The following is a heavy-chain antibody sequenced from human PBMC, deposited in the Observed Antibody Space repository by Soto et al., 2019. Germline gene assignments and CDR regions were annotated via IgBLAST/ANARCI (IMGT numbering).Heavy chain of an antibody. J-gene: IGHJ4*02. CDR2: INHSGST. D-gene: IGHD6-19*01. V-gene: IGHV4-34*01. CDR3: ARGYSSGSDY. Sequence: SETLSLTCAVYGGSFSGYYWSWIRQPPGKGLEWIGEINHSGSTNYNPSLKSRATISVDTSKNQFSLKLSSVTAADTAVYYCARGYSSGSDYWGQGTLVTVSS. CDR1: GGSFSGYY.